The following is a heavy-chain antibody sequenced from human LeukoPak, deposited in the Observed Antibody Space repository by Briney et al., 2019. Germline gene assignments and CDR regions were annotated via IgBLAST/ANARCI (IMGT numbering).Heavy chain of an antibody. J-gene: IGHJ1*01. CDR2: ISGSGGST. D-gene: IGHD6-13*01. CDR3: AKDLQQHLVGCFQH. Sequence: PGGSLRLSCAASGFTFSSYAMSWVRQAPGKGLEWVSAISGSGGSTYYADSVKGRFTISRDNSKDTLYLQMYSLRDEDTAVYYCAKDLQQHLVGCFQHWGQGTLVTVSS. V-gene: IGHV3-23*01. CDR1: GFTFSSYA.